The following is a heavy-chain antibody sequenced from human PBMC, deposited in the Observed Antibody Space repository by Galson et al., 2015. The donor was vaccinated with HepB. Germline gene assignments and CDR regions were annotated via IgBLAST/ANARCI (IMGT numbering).Heavy chain of an antibody. Sequence: SETLSLTCTVSGGSISSYYWSWIRQPPGKGLEWIGYIYYSGSTNYNPSLKSRVTISVDTSKNQFSLKLSSVTAADTAVYYCARTRTGYSNGCLDYWGQGTLVTVSS. V-gene: IGHV4-59*01. D-gene: IGHD6-19*01. CDR1: GGSISSYY. CDR2: IYYSGST. CDR3: ARTRTGYSNGCLDY. J-gene: IGHJ4*02.